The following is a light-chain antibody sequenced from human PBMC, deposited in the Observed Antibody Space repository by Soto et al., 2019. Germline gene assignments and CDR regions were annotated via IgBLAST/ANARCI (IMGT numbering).Light chain of an antibody. J-gene: IGKJ5*01. Sequence: EIVMTQSPATLSVSPGARATLSCRASQSVGSDLVWYRQKPGQAPRILMYDASTRATGISARFSGSGSGTEFTLTISSLQSEDFAVYYCQQYHNWPITFGQGTRLEIK. V-gene: IGKV3-15*01. CDR1: QSVGSD. CDR2: DAS. CDR3: QQYHNWPIT.